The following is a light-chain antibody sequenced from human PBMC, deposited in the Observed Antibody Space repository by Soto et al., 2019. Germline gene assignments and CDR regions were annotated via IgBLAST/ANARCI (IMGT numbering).Light chain of an antibody. Sequence: DIQMTQSPSTLSASVGDRVTITCRASQSISSWLAWYQQKPGKAPKLLIYKASSLESGVPSRFSGSGSCPEFTLTISSLQPEDFATYYCQQYNSYWTFGQGTKVEIK. V-gene: IGKV1-5*03. CDR2: KAS. CDR3: QQYNSYWT. J-gene: IGKJ1*01. CDR1: QSISSW.